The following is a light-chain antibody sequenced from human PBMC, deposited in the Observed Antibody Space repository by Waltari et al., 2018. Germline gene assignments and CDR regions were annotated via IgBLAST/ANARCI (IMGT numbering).Light chain of an antibody. V-gene: IGLV3-21*04. Sequence: SYVLTEQPSVSVATVQTARITSGGNHIGSKSVHWSQQKPGQSPVLVIFYDRDRPSGIPERFSGTNSGNTATLTISRVEAGDEADYYCQVWDINNDHLLVFGGGTRLTAL. CDR1: HIGSKS. CDR2: YDR. J-gene: IGLJ2*01. CDR3: QVWDINNDHLLV.